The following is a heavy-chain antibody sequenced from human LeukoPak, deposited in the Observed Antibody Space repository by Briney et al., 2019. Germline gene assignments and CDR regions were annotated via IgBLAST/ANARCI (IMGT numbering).Heavy chain of an antibody. CDR2: ISSSSSTI. CDR1: GFTFSDHY. Sequence: GGSLRLSCAASGFTFSDHYMDWVRQAPGKGLEWVSYISSSSSTIYYADSVKGRFTISRDNAKNSLYLQMNSLRDEDTAVYYCARESYDSSGYSVPFDYWGQGTLVTVSS. CDR3: ARESYDSSGYSVPFDY. D-gene: IGHD3-22*01. V-gene: IGHV3-48*02. J-gene: IGHJ4*02.